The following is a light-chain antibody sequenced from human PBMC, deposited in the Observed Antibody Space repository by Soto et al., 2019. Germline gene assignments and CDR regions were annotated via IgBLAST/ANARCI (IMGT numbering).Light chain of an antibody. Sequence: QSVLTQPPSVSGAPGQRVTISCTGSSSNIGAGYDVHWYQQLPGTAPKLLIYGNSNRPSGVPDRFSGSKSGTSASLAITGLQAEDEDDYCCQSYDSSLSGDVFGTGTKLTVL. CDR2: GNS. V-gene: IGLV1-40*01. CDR3: QSYDSSLSGDV. J-gene: IGLJ1*01. CDR1: SSNIGAGYD.